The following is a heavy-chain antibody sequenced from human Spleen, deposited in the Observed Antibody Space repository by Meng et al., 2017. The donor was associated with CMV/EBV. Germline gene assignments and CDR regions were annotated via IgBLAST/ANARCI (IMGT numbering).Heavy chain of an antibody. CDR1: GFTFTSYT. J-gene: IGHJ4*02. D-gene: IGHD1-26*01. Sequence: GESLKISCAASGFTFTSYTMHWVRQAPGKGLEWVSSISSSGTYIYYVDSLKGRFTISRDNSKASLYLHMNSLRAEDTAVYYCARDRIAGATALDYWGQGTLVTV. CDR3: ARDRIAGATALDY. V-gene: IGHV3-21*01. CDR2: ISSSGTYI.